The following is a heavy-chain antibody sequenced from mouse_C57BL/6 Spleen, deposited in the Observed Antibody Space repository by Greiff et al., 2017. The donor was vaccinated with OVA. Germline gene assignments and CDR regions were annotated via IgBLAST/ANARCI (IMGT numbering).Heavy chain of an antibody. V-gene: IGHV5-16*01. CDR2: INYDGSST. D-gene: IGHD1-1*01. CDR1: GFTFSDYY. J-gene: IGHJ1*03. CDR3: ARGSSWYFDV. Sequence: EVQVVESEGGLVQPGSSMKLSCTASGFTFSDYYMAWVRQVPEKGLEWVANINYDGSSTYYLDSLKSRFIISRDNAKNILYLQMSSLKSEDTATYYCARGSSWYFDVWGTGTTVTVSS.